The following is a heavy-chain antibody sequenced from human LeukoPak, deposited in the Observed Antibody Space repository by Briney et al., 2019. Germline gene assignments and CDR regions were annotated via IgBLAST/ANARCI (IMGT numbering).Heavy chain of an antibody. CDR1: GGSISSSNYH. Sequence: SETLSLTCSVSGGSISSSNYHWGWIRQPPGKGLEWIGTIYYSGTTYYNPSLESRVTISEDMSKNQFSLTLRSVTAADTAVYYCARQISDYYYYYIDVWGKGTTVTVSS. V-gene: IGHV4-39*01. D-gene: IGHD3-10*01. CDR2: IYYSGTT. J-gene: IGHJ6*03. CDR3: ARQISDYYYYYIDV.